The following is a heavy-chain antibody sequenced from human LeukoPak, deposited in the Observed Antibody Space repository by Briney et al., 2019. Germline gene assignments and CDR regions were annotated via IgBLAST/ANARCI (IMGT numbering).Heavy chain of an antibody. CDR3: ARYGSGTYPRFDY. J-gene: IGHJ4*02. CDR1: GYTFTGYY. Sequence: ASVKVSCKASGYTFTGYYMHWVRQAPGQGLEWMGWINPNSGGTNYAQKFQGRVTMTRDTSISTAYMELSRLRSDDTAVYYCARYGSGTYPRFDYWGQGILVTVSS. CDR2: INPNSGGT. V-gene: IGHV1-2*02. D-gene: IGHD3-10*01.